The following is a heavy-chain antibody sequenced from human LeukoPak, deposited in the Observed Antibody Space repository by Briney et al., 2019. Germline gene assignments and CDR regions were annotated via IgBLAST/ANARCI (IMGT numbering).Heavy chain of an antibody. D-gene: IGHD2-2*01. CDR2: IMIGGDGK. Sequence: GGSLRLSCAGSGFTFNNYAMSWVRRAPRKGLEWVSTIMIGGDGKHYGDSVKGRFTISRDRSESTLYLQMNGLRAGDTAVYYCVRAAPRDCSPASCSLFDTWGQGTLVTVSS. V-gene: IGHV3-23*01. CDR1: GFTFNNYA. CDR3: VRAAPRDCSPASCSLFDT. J-gene: IGHJ4*02.